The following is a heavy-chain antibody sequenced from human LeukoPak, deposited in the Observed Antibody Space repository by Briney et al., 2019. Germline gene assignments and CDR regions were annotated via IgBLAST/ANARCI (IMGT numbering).Heavy chain of an antibody. CDR2: IYTSGST. CDR3: ARGDYYGSAPYGMDV. J-gene: IGHJ6*02. Sequence: SETLSLTCTVSGGSISSYYWSWIRQPAGKGLEWIGRIYTSGSTNYNPSLKSRVTISVDTSKNQFSLKLSSVTAADTAVYYCARGDYYGSAPYGMDVWGQGTTVTVSS. D-gene: IGHD3-10*01. CDR1: GGSISSYY. V-gene: IGHV4-4*07.